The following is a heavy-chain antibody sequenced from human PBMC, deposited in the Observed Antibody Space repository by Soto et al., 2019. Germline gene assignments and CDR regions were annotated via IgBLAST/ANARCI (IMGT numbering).Heavy chain of an antibody. Sequence: GGSLRLSCAASGFTFSSYSMNWVRQAPGKGLEWVSSISSSSSYIYYADSVKGRFTISRDNAKNSLYLQMNSLRAEDTAVYYCARGTSPFYYYYDMDVWGQGTTVTVSS. J-gene: IGHJ6*02. CDR1: GFTFSSYS. V-gene: IGHV3-21*01. CDR3: ARGTSPFYYYYDMDV. D-gene: IGHD2-2*01. CDR2: ISSSSSYI.